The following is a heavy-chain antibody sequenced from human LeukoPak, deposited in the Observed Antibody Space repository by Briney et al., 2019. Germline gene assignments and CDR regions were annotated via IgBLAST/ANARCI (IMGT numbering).Heavy chain of an antibody. CDR2: IYYSGST. J-gene: IGHJ4*02. CDR3: ARGQRRLQDY. V-gene: IGHV4-61*01. CDR1: GGSVSSDSYF. Sequence: SETLSLTCTVSGGSVSSDSYFWTWIRQPPGKGLEWIGYIYYSGSTNYNPSLKSRVTISLDTSKSQISLKLSSVTAADTAVYYCARGQRRLQDYWGQGTLVTVSS.